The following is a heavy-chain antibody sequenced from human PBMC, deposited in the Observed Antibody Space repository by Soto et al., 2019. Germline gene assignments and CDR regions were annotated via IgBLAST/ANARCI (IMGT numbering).Heavy chain of an antibody. CDR1: GFTFSSYG. D-gene: IGHD7-27*01. CDR2: ISYDGSNK. Sequence: PGGSLRLSCAASGFTFSSYGMHWVRQAPGKGLEWVAVISYDGSNKYYADSVKGRFTISRDNSKNTLYLQMNSLRAEDTAVYYCAKDVGPNWAYFDYWGQGTLVTVSS. J-gene: IGHJ4*02. V-gene: IGHV3-30*18. CDR3: AKDVGPNWAYFDY.